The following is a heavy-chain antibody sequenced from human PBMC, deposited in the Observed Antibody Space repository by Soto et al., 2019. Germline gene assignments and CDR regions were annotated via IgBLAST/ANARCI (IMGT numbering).Heavy chain of an antibody. J-gene: IGHJ6*02. CDR2: ISYDGSNK. CDR3: AKAGAAAGTRYYYGMDV. CDR1: GFTFSSYA. V-gene: IGHV3-30-3*01. Sequence: PGGSLRLSCASSGFTFSSYAMHWVRQAPGKGLEWVAVISYDGSNKYYADSVKGRFTISRDNSKNTLYLQMNSLRAEDTAVYYCAKAGAAAGTRYYYGMDVWGQGTTVTVSS. D-gene: IGHD6-13*01.